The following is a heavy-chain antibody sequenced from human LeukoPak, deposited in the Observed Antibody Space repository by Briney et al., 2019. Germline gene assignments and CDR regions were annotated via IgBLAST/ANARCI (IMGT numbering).Heavy chain of an antibody. D-gene: IGHD3-3*01. CDR1: GFTFSSYG. V-gene: IGHV3-30*02. Sequence: GGSLRLSCAASGFTFSSYGVHWVRQAPGKGLEWVAFIRYDGSNKYYADSVKGRFTISRDNSKNTLYLQMNSLRAEDTAVYYCAKDPLRFLEWLSPGYWGQGTLVTVSS. J-gene: IGHJ4*02. CDR2: IRYDGSNK. CDR3: AKDPLRFLEWLSPGY.